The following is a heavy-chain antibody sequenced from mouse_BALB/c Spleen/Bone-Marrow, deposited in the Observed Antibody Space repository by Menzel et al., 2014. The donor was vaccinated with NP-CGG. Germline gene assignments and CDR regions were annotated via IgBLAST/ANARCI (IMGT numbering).Heavy chain of an antibody. CDR1: GFTFSSYT. CDR3: ARHGYYGSRAMDY. V-gene: IGHV5-12-2*01. J-gene: IGHJ4*01. CDR2: ISNGGGST. Sequence: EVQLQQSGGGLVQPGGSLKLFCAASGFTFSSYTMSWVRQTPEKRLEWVAYISNGGGSTYYPDTVKGRFTISRDNAKNTLYLQMSSLKSEDTAMYYCARHGYYGSRAMDYWGQGTSVTVSS. D-gene: IGHD1-1*01.